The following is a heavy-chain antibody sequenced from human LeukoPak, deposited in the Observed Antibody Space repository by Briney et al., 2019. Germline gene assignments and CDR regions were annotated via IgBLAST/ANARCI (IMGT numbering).Heavy chain of an antibody. CDR3: AGRSDYYDSSDAFDI. CDR1: GYTFTGYY. J-gene: IGHJ3*02. Sequence: ASVKVSCKASGYTFTGYYMHWVRQAPGQGLEWMGWINPNSGGTNYAQKFQGRVTMTRDTSISTAYMELSRLRSDDTAVYYCAGRSDYYDSSDAFDIWGQGTMVTVSS. V-gene: IGHV1-2*02. CDR2: INPNSGGT. D-gene: IGHD3-22*01.